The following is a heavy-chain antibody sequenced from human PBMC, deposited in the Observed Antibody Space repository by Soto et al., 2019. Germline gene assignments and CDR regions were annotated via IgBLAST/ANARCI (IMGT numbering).Heavy chain of an antibody. CDR1: GFTFSSYS. CDR2: ISSSSSYI. J-gene: IGHJ3*02. CDR3: ARDRNDFWSGYYSDAFDI. V-gene: IGHV3-21*01. Sequence: PGGSLRLSCAASGFTFSSYSMNWVRQAPGKGLEWVSSISSSSSYIYYADSVKGRFTISRDNAKNSLYLQMNSLRAEDTAVYYSARDRNDFWSGYYSDAFDIWGQGTMVTVSS. D-gene: IGHD3-3*01.